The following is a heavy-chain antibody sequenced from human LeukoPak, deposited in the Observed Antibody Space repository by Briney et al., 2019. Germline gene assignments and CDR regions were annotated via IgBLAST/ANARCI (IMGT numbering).Heavy chain of an antibody. V-gene: IGHV3-23*01. J-gene: IGHJ4*02. CDR2: LSGSGGRT. CDR1: GFXFSDYA. CDR3: TKTPAYYYDSSGYYSGYYFDY. Sequence: GGSLRLSCAASGFXFSDYAISWVRQAPGKGLEWVSALSGSGGRTYYAVSVKGRFTISRDNSKNTLYLQMNSLRAEDTAVYYCTKTPAYYYDSSGYYSGYYFDYWGQGTLVTVSS. D-gene: IGHD3-22*01.